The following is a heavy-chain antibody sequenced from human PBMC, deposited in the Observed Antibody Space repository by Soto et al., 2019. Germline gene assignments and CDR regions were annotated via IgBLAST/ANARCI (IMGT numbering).Heavy chain of an antibody. D-gene: IGHD5-12*01. J-gene: IGHJ4*02. Sequence: SETLSLTCTVSGDSISSYYWSWIRQPPGKGLEWIAYMFYSGSTNYNPSLKSRATMSADTSKNQFSLKLTSVTAEDTAVYHCAKVDGNISERGYYFDSWGQGTVVTVSS. CDR3: AKVDGNISERGYYFDS. CDR1: GDSISSYY. V-gene: IGHV4-59*01. CDR2: MFYSGST.